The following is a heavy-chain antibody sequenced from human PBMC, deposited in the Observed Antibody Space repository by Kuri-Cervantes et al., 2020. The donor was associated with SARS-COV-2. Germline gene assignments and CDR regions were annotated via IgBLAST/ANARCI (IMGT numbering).Heavy chain of an antibody. CDR3: ARKVEMATISH. Sequence: SETRSLTCAVYGGSFSGYYWSWIRQPPGKGLEWIGEINHSGSTNYNPSLKSRVTISVDTSKNQFSLKLSSVTAADTAVYYWARKVEMATISHWGQGTLVTVSS. V-gene: IGHV4-34*01. D-gene: IGHD5-24*01. J-gene: IGHJ4*02. CDR1: GGSFSGYY. CDR2: INHSGST.